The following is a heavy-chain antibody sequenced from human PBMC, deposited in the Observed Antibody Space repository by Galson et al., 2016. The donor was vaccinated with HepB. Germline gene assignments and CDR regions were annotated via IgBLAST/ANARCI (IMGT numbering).Heavy chain of an antibody. Sequence: SETLSLTCTVSGGSILNTTHSWGWIRQPPGRGLEWIGHINNGGTTSYNSSLKSRVTIFVDSYKNQFALEITSETAADTAVYYCARGFWEWSLVRCFDPWGQGTLVTVSS. CDR3: ARGFWEWSLVRCFDP. J-gene: IGHJ5*02. D-gene: IGHD3-3*01. V-gene: IGHV4-39*02. CDR1: GGSILNTTHS. CDR2: INNGGTT.